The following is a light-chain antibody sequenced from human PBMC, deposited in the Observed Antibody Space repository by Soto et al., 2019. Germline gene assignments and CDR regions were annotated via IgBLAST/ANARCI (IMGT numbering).Light chain of an antibody. CDR3: QKYNSAPWT. V-gene: IGKV1-27*01. CDR2: AAS. Sequence: DIPMTQYPSSLSASVGDRVTITCRASQGISNYLAWYQQKPGKVPKLLIYAASTLQSEVPSRFSGSGSGTDFTLTISSLQPEDVATYYCQKYNSAPWTFGQGTKVEIK. CDR1: QGISNY. J-gene: IGKJ1*01.